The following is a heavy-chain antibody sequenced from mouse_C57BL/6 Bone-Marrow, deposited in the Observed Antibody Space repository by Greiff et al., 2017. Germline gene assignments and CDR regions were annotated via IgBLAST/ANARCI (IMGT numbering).Heavy chain of an antibody. CDR1: GYTFTSYW. CDR3: AGGGDCYGSRCWYFDV. J-gene: IGHJ1*03. CDR2: IYPGSGST. V-gene: IGHV1-55*01. D-gene: IGHD1-1*01. Sequence: VQLQQPGAELVKPGASVKMSCKASGYTFTSYWITWVKQRPGQGLAWIGDIYPGSGSTNYNEKFKSKATLTVDTSSSTAYMQLSSLTSEDSAVXYGAGGGDCYGSRCWYFDVWGTGTTVTVSS.